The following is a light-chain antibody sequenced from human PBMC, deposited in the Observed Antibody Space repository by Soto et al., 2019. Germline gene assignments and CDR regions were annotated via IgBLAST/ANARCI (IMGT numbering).Light chain of an antibody. CDR3: HQYENWPQT. CDR2: RAS. Sequence: EIVMTQSPATLSVSPGERATLSCRASQSISSNLAWYQQKLGQAPRLLISRASTRATGIPARFSGSGSGTEFTLTISSLQSEDFALYYCHQYENWPQTFGQGTKVEI. J-gene: IGKJ1*01. CDR1: QSISSN. V-gene: IGKV3-15*01.